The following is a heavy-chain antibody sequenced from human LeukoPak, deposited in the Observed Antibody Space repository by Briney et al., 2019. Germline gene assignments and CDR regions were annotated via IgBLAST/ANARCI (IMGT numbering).Heavy chain of an antibody. J-gene: IGHJ3*02. CDR2: SYHSGTT. CDR3: ARPLYGGYGDAFDI. Sequence: PSETLSLTCIVSGSSISSGYYWGWIRQPPGKGLEWIGSSYHSGTTYYNPSLTSRVTITVDTSKNQFSLKLSSVTAADTAVYYCARPLYGGYGDAFDIWGQGTMVTVSS. CDR1: GSSISSGYY. D-gene: IGHD3-22*01. V-gene: IGHV4-38-2*02.